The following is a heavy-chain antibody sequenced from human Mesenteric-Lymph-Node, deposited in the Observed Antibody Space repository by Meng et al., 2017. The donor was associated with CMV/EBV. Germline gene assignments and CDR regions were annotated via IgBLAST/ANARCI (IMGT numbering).Heavy chain of an antibody. CDR3: AKEYCSSTSCFYEAIDI. D-gene: IGHD2-2*01. CDR1: GFTFDDYT. CDR2: ISWDGGST. Sequence: GESLKISCAASGFTFDDYTMHWVRQAPGKGLEWVSLISWDGGSTYYADSVKGRFTISRDNSKNTLFLQMNSLRAEDTAVYYCAKEYCSSTSCFYEAIDIWGQGTMVTVSS. V-gene: IGHV3-43*01. J-gene: IGHJ3*02.